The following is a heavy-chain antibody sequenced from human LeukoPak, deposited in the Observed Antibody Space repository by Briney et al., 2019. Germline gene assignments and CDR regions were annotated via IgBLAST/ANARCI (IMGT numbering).Heavy chain of an antibody. V-gene: IGHV4-39*01. D-gene: IGHD3-3*02. Sequence: SETLSLTCTVSGGSISSSSYYWGWIRQPPGKGLEWIGSIYYSGSTYYNPSLESRVTISVDTSKNQFSLKLSSVTAADTAVYYCASILGSYYYYYMDVWGKGTTVTVSS. J-gene: IGHJ6*03. CDR3: ASILGSYYYYYMDV. CDR1: GGSISSSSYY. CDR2: IYYSGST.